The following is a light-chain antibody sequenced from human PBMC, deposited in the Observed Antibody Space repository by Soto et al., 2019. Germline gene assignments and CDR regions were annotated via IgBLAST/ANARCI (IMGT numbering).Light chain of an antibody. CDR1: QSVSNNY. V-gene: IGKV3-20*01. CDR2: GSS. CDR3: QHYSSPGT. J-gene: IGKJ4*02. Sequence: LSLGDMDPPPRARPTLFCMASQSVSNNYVSWHQQTARQAPLLLIYGSSSGASGIPDIFSGRWAGTDFTLTSSILAPDDLAYYYCQHYSSPGTFGGGTKVDIK.